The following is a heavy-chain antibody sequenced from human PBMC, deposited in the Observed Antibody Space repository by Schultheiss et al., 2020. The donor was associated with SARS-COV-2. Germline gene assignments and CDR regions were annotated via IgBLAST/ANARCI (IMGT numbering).Heavy chain of an antibody. CDR3: AKDTYSSSWGWFDP. CDR1: GFTFSSYG. D-gene: IGHD6-13*01. CDR2: ISYDGSNK. V-gene: IGHV3-30*18. J-gene: IGHJ5*02. Sequence: GGSLRLSCAASGFTFSSYGMHWVRQAPGKGLEWVAVISYDGSNKYYADSVKGRFTISRDNSKNTLYLQMNSLRAEDTAVYYCAKDTYSSSWGWFDPWGQGTLVTVSS.